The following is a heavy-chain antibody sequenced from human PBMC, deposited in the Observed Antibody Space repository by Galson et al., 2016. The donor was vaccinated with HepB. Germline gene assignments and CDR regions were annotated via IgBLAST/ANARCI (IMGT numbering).Heavy chain of an antibody. CDR2: ISYSGSTT. V-gene: IGHV4-39*07. Sequence: SETLSLTCTVSGASISSSSYYWGWIRQPPGKGLEWIASISYSGSTTYYNPSLKSRVTISIDTSKNQFSLKLNSVTAVETAVYYCARVPARTRFDYWGQGTLVTVSA. CDR3: ARVPARTRFDY. CDR1: GASISSSSYY. J-gene: IGHJ4*02. D-gene: IGHD6-6*01.